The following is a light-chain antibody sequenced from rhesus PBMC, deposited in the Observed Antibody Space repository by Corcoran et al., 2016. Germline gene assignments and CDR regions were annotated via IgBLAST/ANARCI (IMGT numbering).Light chain of an antibody. Sequence: QSVLTQRHSVSGEPVQRVTISCTWSSSNIGGYSVQWYQQLPGTAPKLLIYETNKRPSGVSVRFSGSQSGTSASLTITGLQSEDEAYYYCQSYYSRLSADVFGSGTKLTVL. V-gene: IGLV1-85*01. CDR1: SSNIGGYS. CDR3: QSYYSRLSADV. CDR2: ETN. J-gene: IGLJ6*01.